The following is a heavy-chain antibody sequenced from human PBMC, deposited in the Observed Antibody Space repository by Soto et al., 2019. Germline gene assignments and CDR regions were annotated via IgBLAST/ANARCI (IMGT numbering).Heavy chain of an antibody. Sequence: SGPTLVNPTQTLTLTCTFAGFSLSTRGMCVSWIRQPPGKALEWPALIDWDADKYSSTSLKTRITISKDTSKNQVVLTMTNMDPVDTATYYCARTTVTGNFDYWGEGTLVTVSS. D-gene: IGHD4-4*01. V-gene: IGHV2-70*01. J-gene: IGHJ4*02. CDR3: ARTTVTGNFDY. CDR1: GFSLSTRGMC. CDR2: IDWDADK.